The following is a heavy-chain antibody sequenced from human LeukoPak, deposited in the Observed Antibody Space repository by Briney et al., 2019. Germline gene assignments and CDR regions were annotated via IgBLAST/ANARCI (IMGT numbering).Heavy chain of an antibody. CDR1: GYSISSGYY. V-gene: IGHV4-38-2*02. D-gene: IGHD1-26*01. CDR3: ARDGIPSYAFDI. CDR2: IYHSGST. Sequence: SETLSLTCTVSGYSISSGYYWGWIRQPPGKGLEWIGTIYHSGSTYYNPSLKSRVTISLDTSKNQFSLKLSSVTAADTAVYYCARDGIPSYAFDIWGQGTMVTVSS. J-gene: IGHJ3*02.